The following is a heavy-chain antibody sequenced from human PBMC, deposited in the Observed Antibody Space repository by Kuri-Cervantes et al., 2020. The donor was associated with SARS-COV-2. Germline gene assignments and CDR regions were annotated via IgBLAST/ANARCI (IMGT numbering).Heavy chain of an antibody. J-gene: IGHJ4*02. CDR2: ISHDGKNK. CDR1: GFNFSRTD. V-gene: IGHV3-30*18. D-gene: IGHD2-21*01. CDR3: AKDRVGVQDF. Sequence: SCAASGFNFSRTDMRWVRQAPGKGLGWVAVISHDGKNKKCIASGKGRFTISRDNSQNTLYLHMKSLRSEDTAMYYCAKDRVGVQDFWGQGTLVTVSS.